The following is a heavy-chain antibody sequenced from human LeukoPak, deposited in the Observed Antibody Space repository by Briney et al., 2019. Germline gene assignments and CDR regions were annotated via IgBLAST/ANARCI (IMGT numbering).Heavy chain of an antibody. CDR2: IRYDGSNK. CDR1: GFTFSNYG. J-gene: IGHJ4*02. V-gene: IGHV3-30*02. CDR3: AKDPNPPGYCDY. Sequence: PGGSLRLSCAASGFTFSNYGMHWVRQAPGKGLEWVAFIRYDGSNKYYADSVKGRFTISRDNSKNTLYLQMNSLRAEDTAVYYCAKDPNPPGYCDYWGQGTLVTVSS. D-gene: IGHD1-14*01.